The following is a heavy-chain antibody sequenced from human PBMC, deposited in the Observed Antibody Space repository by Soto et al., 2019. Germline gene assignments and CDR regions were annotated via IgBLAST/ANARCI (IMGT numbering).Heavy chain of an antibody. CDR1: GFTFSSYS. V-gene: IGHV3-48*02. Sequence: GGSLRLSCAASGFTFSSYSMNWVRQAPGKGLEWVSYISSSSSTIYYADSVKGRFTISRDNAKNSLYLQMNSLRDEDTAVYYCARDADYEFWSGYYSPCGMDVWGQGTTVTVSS. J-gene: IGHJ6*02. CDR3: ARDADYEFWSGYYSPCGMDV. CDR2: ISSSSSTI. D-gene: IGHD3-3*01.